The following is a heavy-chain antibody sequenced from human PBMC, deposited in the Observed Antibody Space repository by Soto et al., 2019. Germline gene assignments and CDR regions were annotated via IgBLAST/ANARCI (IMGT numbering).Heavy chain of an antibody. D-gene: IGHD1-26*01. Sequence: QVQLQQSGSGLVKPSQTLSLTCAISGDSVSSSSAAWSWISPSPSRGLEWLGRTYYRSKWYHQYALSVKSRITINPVTSKNQSSPQLNSVTPEDAAVDYCARWEDEHGKMDVWGRGTTVTVCS. J-gene: IGHJ6*02. CDR3: ARWEDEHGKMDV. V-gene: IGHV6-1*01. CDR2: TYYRSKWYH. CDR1: GDSVSSSSAA.